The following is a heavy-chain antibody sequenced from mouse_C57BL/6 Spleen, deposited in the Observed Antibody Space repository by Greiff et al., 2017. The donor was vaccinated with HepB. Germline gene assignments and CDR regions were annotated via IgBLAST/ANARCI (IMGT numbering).Heavy chain of an antibody. D-gene: IGHD2-3*01. Sequence: VKLQESGAELVRPGASVTLSCKASGYTFTDYEMHWVKQTPVHGLEWIGAIDPETGGTAYNQKFKGKAILTADKSSSTAYMELRSLTSEDSAVYYCTPYDGYNDYWGQGTTLTVSS. CDR2: IDPETGGT. CDR3: TPYDGYNDY. V-gene: IGHV1-15*01. CDR1: GYTFTDYE. J-gene: IGHJ2*01.